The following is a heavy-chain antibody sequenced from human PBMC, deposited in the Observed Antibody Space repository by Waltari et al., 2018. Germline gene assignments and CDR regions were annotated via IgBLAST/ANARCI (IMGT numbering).Heavy chain of an antibody. V-gene: IGHV3-7*01. CDR3: ARDIGWGLFDN. Sequence: EVQLVESGGGLVQPGGSLRLSCAASGFTFSNYWMTWIRQAPGKGLEWVANIKQDGSVKYYVDSVKGRFTISRDNAKNSLYLQLNSLGAEDTAVYYCARDIGWGLFDNWGQGTLVTVSS. D-gene: IGHD7-27*01. J-gene: IGHJ4*02. CDR1: GFTFSNYW. CDR2: IKQDGSVK.